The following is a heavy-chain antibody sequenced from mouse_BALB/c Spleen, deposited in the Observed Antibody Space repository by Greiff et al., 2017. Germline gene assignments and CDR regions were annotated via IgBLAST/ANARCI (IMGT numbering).Heavy chain of an antibody. J-gene: IGHJ4*01. CDR3: CRKRLHYRYDDYAMDY. V-gene: IGHV2-2*02. CDR2: IWSGGST. CDR1: GFSLTSYG. D-gene: IGHD2-14*01. Sequence: VHLVESGPGLVQPSQSLSITCTVSGFSLTSYGVHWVRQSPGKGLEWLGVIWSGGSTDYNAAFISRLSISKDNSKSQVFFKMNSLQANDTAIYYCCRKRLHYRYDDYAMDYWGQGTSVTVSS.